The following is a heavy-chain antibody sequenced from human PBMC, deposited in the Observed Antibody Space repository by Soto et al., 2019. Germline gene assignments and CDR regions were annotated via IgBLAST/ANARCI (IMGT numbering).Heavy chain of an antibody. CDR1: GFTFSIYT. Sequence: EVQLLESGGGLVQPAGSLRLSCAASGFTFSIYTMSWFRQAPGKGLGWVSSIYGNGRSTFYSASVKGRFTISRDNSGNTVYLQMSSLRSEDTAIYYRAKDFTPDSRWDIDYWGLGSLVTVSS. V-gene: IGHV3-23*01. CDR3: AKDFTPDSRWDIDY. CDR2: IYGNGRST. D-gene: IGHD1-26*01. J-gene: IGHJ4*02.